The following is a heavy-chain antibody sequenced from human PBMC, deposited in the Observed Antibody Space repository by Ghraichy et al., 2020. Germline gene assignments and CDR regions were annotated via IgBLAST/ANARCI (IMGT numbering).Heavy chain of an antibody. Sequence: LSLTCGVSGGSIGSGSYSWSWIRQPPGKGLEWIGYIYDNGNIHYNPSLKSRVTISADRSKNQFSLNLNSVTAADTAVYYCVRALSSGFENWGQGILVTVSS. V-gene: IGHV4-30-2*01. CDR3: VRALSSGFEN. CDR1: GGSIGSGSYS. J-gene: IGHJ4*02. CDR2: IYDNGNI.